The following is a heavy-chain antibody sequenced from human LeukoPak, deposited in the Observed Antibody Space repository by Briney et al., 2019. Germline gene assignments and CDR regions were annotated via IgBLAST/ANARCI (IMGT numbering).Heavy chain of an antibody. J-gene: IGHJ4*02. V-gene: IGHV1-69*13. CDR2: IIPIFGTA. CDR1: GGTFSSYA. Sequence: SVKVSCKASGGTFSSYAISWVRQAPGQGLEWMGGIIPIFGTANYAQKFQGRVTITADESTSTAYMELSSLRSEDTAVYYCAKMEDRLTLTRGVIIGGDWGQGTLVTVSS. CDR3: AKMEDRLTLTRGVIIGGD. D-gene: IGHD3-10*01.